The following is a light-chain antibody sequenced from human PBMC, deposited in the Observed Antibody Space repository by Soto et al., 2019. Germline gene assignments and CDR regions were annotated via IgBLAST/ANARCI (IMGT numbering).Light chain of an antibody. Sequence: QSALTQPRSVSGSPGQSVTISCTGTSSDVGAYNHVSWYQQHPGKAPKLMIYDVSKRPSGVPDRSSGSKSGNTASLTISGLQVEDGDDYHCCSYAGSNTLVFGGGPKVTVL. CDR2: DVS. J-gene: IGLJ2*01. CDR1: SSDVGAYNH. CDR3: CSYAGSNTLV. V-gene: IGLV2-11*01.